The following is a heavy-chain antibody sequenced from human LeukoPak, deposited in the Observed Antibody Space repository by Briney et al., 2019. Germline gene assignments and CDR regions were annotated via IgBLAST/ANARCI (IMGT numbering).Heavy chain of an antibody. D-gene: IGHD2-8*01. CDR2: IHHSGRA. CDR1: GGSIISDNHF. CDR3: AREVNKPTNTDAFDI. Sequence: PSQTLSLTCTVSGGSIISDNHFWSWIRQHPGKDLEWLGYIHHSGRAYYSPSLESRLTISVDTSKNQFSLKLNSVIAADTAVYYCAREVNKPTNTDAFDIWGQGTMATVSS. J-gene: IGHJ3*02. V-gene: IGHV4-31*03.